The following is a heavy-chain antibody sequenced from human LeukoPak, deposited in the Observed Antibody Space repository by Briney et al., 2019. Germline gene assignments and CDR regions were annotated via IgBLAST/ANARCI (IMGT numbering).Heavy chain of an antibody. J-gene: IGHJ4*02. Sequence: SETLSLTRTVSGGSISSYSWSWIRLPAGKGLEWIGRINPSGSTNYNPSLKSRVTMSLDTSKNQFSLKLNSVTAADTAVYYCARQQLKTMASFDYWGQGTLVTVSS. CDR3: ARQQLKTMASFDY. V-gene: IGHV4-4*07. D-gene: IGHD4/OR15-4a*01. CDR2: INPSGST. CDR1: GGSISSYS.